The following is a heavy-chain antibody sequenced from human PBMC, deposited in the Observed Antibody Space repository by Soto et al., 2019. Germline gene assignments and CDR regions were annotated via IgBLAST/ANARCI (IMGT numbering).Heavy chain of an antibody. CDR3: ARKCSSGVDY. V-gene: IGHV4-34*01. J-gene: IGHJ4*02. Sequence: QVQLQQWGAGLLKPSETLSLTCAVYGGSFSGYYWSWIRQPPGKGLEWIGEINHSGSTNYNPSLKSRVTISVDTSKNQFSLKLSSVTAADTAVYYCARKCSSGVDYWGQGTLVTVSS. CDR2: INHSGST. D-gene: IGHD6-19*01. CDR1: GGSFSGYY.